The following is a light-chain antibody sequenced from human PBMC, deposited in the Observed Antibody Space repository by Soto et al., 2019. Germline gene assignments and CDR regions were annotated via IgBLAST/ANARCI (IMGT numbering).Light chain of an antibody. CDR1: QSVNSNY. J-gene: IGKJ1*01. CDR3: QNLGD. CDR2: GAS. V-gene: IGKV3-20*01. Sequence: TVLTQSPGTLSLSPGDIASLSCRATQSVNSNYLAWYQQKPGQAPRLLISGASRRATGIPDRFSGSGSGTDFTLTISRLEPEDFAVYYCQNLGDFGQGTKVEIK.